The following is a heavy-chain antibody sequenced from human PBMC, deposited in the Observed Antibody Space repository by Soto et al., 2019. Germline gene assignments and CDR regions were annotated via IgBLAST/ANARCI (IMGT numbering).Heavy chain of an antibody. J-gene: IGHJ4*02. V-gene: IGHV4-59*01. CDR2: IYYSGST. Sequence: PSETLSLTCTVSGGSIGSYYGSWILQPPGKGLEWIAYIYYSGSTNYNPSLKSRVTISVDTSKNQFSLKLSSVTAADTAVYYCASTPSGSYAMFDSWGQGTLVTVSS. CDR1: GGSIGSYY. D-gene: IGHD2-15*01. CDR3: ASTPSGSYAMFDS.